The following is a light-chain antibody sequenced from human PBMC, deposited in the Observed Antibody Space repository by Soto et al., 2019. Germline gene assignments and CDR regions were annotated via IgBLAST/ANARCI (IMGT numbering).Light chain of an antibody. CDR3: GAWDRSLSAYV. CDR1: SSNIGNDY. Sequence: QSVLTQPPSVSGAPGQTVTISCSGSSSNIGNDYVSWYQQFQATAPKLLVYDNNKRPSGIPYRYSASRSGTSATLGITGLHAGDEDDYYCGAWDRSLSAYVFGTATKLTVL. J-gene: IGLJ1*01. CDR2: DNN. V-gene: IGLV1-51*01.